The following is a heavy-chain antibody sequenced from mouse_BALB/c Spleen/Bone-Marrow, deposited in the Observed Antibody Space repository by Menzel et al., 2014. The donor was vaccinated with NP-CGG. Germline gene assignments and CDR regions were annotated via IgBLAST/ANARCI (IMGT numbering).Heavy chain of an antibody. V-gene: IGHV5-9-3*01. J-gene: IGHJ4*01. CDR3: ARHSGSTSYYYTMDY. D-gene: IGHD1-1*01. CDR2: ISSGGSYT. CDR1: GFTFSSFA. Sequence: LVESGGGLVKPGGSLKLSCAASGFTFSSFAMSWVRQTPEKRLEWVATISSGGSYTYYPDSVKGRFTISRDNAKNTLYLQMSSLRSEDTAMYYCARHSGSTSYYYTMDYWGQGTSVTVSS.